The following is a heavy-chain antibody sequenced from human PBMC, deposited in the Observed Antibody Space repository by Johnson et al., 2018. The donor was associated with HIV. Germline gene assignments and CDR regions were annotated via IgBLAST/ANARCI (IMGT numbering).Heavy chain of an antibody. CDR2: IYYDGSNK. CDR3: ASLRNWAMFRAFDI. V-gene: IGHV3-33*01. D-gene: IGHD5-18*01. CDR1: GFTFSSYG. Sequence: VQLVESGGGVVQPGRSLRLSCAASGFTFSSYGMHWVRQAPGKGLEWVAVIYYDGSNKYFADSVKGRFTISRDNSKKTLYLQMNSLRAEDTALYYCASLRNWAMFRAFDIWGQGTMVTVSS. J-gene: IGHJ3*02.